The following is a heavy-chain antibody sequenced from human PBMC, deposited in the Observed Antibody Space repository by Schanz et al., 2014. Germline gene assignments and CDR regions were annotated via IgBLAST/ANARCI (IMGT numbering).Heavy chain of an antibody. CDR3: VRVAFADPRLYRGMDRDIDY. J-gene: IGHJ4*02. Sequence: EVQLLESGGGLVQPGGSLRLSCASSGFSFTTYAMSWVRQAPGKGLEWVSNIPWNGAAIGYAGSVRGRFTISRDSAKKSMYLQMNSLRAEDTAVYYCVRVAFADPRLYRGMDRDIDYWGQGTLVTVSS. CDR1: GFSFTTYA. V-gene: IGHV3-48*03. CDR2: IPWNGAAI. D-gene: IGHD5-18*01.